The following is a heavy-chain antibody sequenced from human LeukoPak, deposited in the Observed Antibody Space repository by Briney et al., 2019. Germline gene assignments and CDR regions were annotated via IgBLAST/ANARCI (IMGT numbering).Heavy chain of an antibody. CDR3: ARDLRRQLVREPTPAGY. CDR2: INHSGST. D-gene: IGHD6-13*01. Sequence: SETLSLTCAVYGGSFSGYYWSWIRQPPGKGLEWIGEINHSGSTNYNPSLKSRVTISVDTSKNQFSLKLSSVTAADTAVYYCARDLRRQLVREPTPAGYWGQGTLVTVSS. CDR1: GGSFSGYY. J-gene: IGHJ4*02. V-gene: IGHV4-34*01.